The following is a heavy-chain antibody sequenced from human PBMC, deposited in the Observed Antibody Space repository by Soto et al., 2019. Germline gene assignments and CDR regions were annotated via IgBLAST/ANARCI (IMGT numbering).Heavy chain of an antibody. V-gene: IGHV3-33*08. CDR1: GFSFSSYG. D-gene: IGHD2-15*01. CDR3: ARDSSGGDAYPDC. J-gene: IGHJ4*02. CDR2: IWYDESHR. Sequence: QVRLVESGGGVVQPGRSLRLSCAASGFSFSSYGMHWVRQAPGKGLEWVAVIWYDESHRYFADSVKGRFTISRDSSKKTLYLQMSSLRAEDTAVYYCARDSSGGDAYPDCWGQGTQVTVSS.